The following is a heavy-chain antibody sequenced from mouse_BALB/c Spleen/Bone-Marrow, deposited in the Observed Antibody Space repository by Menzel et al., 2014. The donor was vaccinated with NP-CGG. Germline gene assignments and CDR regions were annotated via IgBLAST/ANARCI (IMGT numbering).Heavy chain of an antibody. CDR2: ILPGRGST. CDR3: ARWDTTAMDY. J-gene: IGHJ4*01. CDR1: GYTFSSYW. D-gene: IGHD1-1*01. Sequence: QVQLQQSGAELMKPGASVKISCKATGYTFSSYWIEWVKQRPGHGLEWIGGILPGRGSTNYNEKFKGKATFTSDTSSNTAYMQLSSLTSEGSAVYYCARWDTTAMDYWGQGTSVTISS. V-gene: IGHV1-9*01.